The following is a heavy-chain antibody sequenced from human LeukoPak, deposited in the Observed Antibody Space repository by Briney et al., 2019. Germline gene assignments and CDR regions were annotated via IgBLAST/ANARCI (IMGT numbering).Heavy chain of an antibody. V-gene: IGHV1-18*01. J-gene: IGHJ4*02. D-gene: IGHD3-10*01. CDR1: GYTFTSYG. Sequence: GASVKVSCKASGYTFTSYGISWVRQAPGQGLEWMGWISAYNGNTNYAQKLQGRVTMTTDTSTSTAYMELRSLRSDDTAVYYCARGLRPVHYYGSGSYPDYWGQGTLVTVSS. CDR2: ISAYNGNT. CDR3: ARGLRPVHYYGSGSYPDY.